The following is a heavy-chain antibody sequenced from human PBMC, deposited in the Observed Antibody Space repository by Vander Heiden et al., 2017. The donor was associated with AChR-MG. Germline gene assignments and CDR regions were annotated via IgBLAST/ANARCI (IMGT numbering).Heavy chain of an antibody. Sequence: QVPLQESVPGLVKPSETLSPTCSIPGRSIGTYYWNWIRQPPGKGLEWIGYVFHSGSTNYNPSLKSRVTISIDTSKNQFSLNLSSVTAADTAVYYCARTPAYWYFDLWGRGTLVTVSS. CDR2: VFHSGST. J-gene: IGHJ2*01. CDR3: ARTPAYWYFDL. CDR1: GRSIGTYY. V-gene: IGHV4-59*01.